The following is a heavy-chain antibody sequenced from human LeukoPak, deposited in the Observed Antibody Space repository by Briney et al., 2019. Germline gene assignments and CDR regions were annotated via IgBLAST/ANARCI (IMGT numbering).Heavy chain of an antibody. CDR2: IYPGDSDT. CDR1: GYSFTSYW. CDR3: ARRGGGSYSNDAFDI. Sequence: GESLKISCKGSGYSFTSYWIGWVRQMPGKGLEWMGMIYPGDSDTRYSPSFQGQVTISADKSISTAYLQWSSLKASDTAMYYCARRGGGSYSNDAFDIWGQGTMVTVSS. V-gene: IGHV5-51*01. J-gene: IGHJ3*02. D-gene: IGHD1-26*01.